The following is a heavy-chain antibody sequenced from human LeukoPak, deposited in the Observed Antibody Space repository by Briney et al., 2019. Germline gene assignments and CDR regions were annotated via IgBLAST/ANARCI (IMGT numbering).Heavy chain of an antibody. CDR1: GYTFSSYY. D-gene: IGHD6-19*01. Sequence: ASVKVSCKASGYTFSSYYMHWVRQAPGQGLEWVGLINPTGDSTNYAQNFRGRVTMTRDTSTSTVYMDLNSLRDEDTAVYYCAGEAVAGTRSMDVWGQGTTVTVSS. CDR3: AGEAVAGTRSMDV. V-gene: IGHV1-46*01. CDR2: INPTGDST. J-gene: IGHJ6*02.